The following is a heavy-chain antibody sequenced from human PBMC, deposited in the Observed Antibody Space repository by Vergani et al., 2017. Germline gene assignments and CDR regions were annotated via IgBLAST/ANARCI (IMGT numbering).Heavy chain of an antibody. CDR2: INPNSGGT. V-gene: IGHV1-2*02. CDR1: GYTFTGYY. CDR3: ARGYSSSWYHPVYYYYIDV. J-gene: IGHJ6*03. Sequence: QVQLVQSGAEVKKPGASVKVSCKASGYTFTGYYMHWVRQAPGQGLEWMGWINPNSGGTNYAQKFQGRVTMTRDTSISTAYMELSRLRSDDTAVYYCARGYSSSWYHPVYYYYIDVWGKGTTVTVSS. D-gene: IGHD6-13*01.